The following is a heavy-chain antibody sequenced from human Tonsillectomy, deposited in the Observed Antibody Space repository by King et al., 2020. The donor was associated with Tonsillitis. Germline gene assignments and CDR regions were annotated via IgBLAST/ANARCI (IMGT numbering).Heavy chain of an antibody. J-gene: IGHJ6*04. V-gene: IGHV1-8*02. D-gene: IGHD3-22*01. CDR3: ASVPADSSGYWASGMDV. Sequence: VQLVESGAEVKKPGASVKVSCKASGYTFTSYDINWVRQATGQGLEWMGWMNPNSGNTGYAQKFQGRVTMTRNTSISTAYMELSSLRSEDTAVYYCASVPADSSGYWASGMDVWGKETTVTVSS. CDR2: MNPNSGNT. CDR1: GYTFTSYD.